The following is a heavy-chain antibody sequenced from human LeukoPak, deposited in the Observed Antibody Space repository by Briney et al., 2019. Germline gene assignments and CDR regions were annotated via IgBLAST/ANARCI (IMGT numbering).Heavy chain of an antibody. CDR1: GFTFSSYW. Sequence: GGSLRLSCAASGFTFSSYWISWVRHAPGKGQERVANRKQDGSEKYYVDSVKGRFTISRDNAKNSLYLQMNSLRAEDTAVYYCARDLSPPVVTAIPYYFDYWGQGTLVTVSS. D-gene: IGHD2-21*02. CDR2: RKQDGSEK. J-gene: IGHJ4*02. CDR3: ARDLSPPVVTAIPYYFDY. V-gene: IGHV3-7*01.